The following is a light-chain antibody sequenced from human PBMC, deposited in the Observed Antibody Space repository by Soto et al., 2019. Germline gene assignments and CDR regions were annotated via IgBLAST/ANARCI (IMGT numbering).Light chain of an antibody. Sequence: EIVVTQSPATLSVSPGERATLSCRVSQSVNGHLAWYQQRPGQAPRLLIYGTSTRATDVPLRFSGGGSRTEFTLTISSLQSEDFAVYFCHQYFDWPRGTFGQGTKLEI. CDR2: GTS. V-gene: IGKV3-15*01. CDR1: QSVNGH. CDR3: HQYFDWPRGT. J-gene: IGKJ1*01.